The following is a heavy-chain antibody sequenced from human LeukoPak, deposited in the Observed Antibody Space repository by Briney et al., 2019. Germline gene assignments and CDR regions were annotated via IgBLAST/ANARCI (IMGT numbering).Heavy chain of an antibody. V-gene: IGHV1-18*01. CDR1: GYTFTSSG. CDR2: ISAYNGNT. D-gene: IGHD2-15*01. CDR3: ARDCSGGHCYLDS. J-gene: IGHJ4*02. Sequence: GASVKVSCKPSGYTFTSSGISWVRQAPGQGLEWMGWISAYNGNTNYAQKFQGRVTMTTDTSTSTAYMEVKSLRSDDPAVYYCARDCSGGHCYLDSWGQGTLVIVSS.